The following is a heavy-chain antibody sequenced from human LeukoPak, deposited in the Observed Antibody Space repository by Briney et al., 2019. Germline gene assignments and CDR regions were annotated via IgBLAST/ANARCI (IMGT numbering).Heavy chain of an antibody. D-gene: IGHD3-22*01. CDR3: ARGSYDSSGYYLNWFDP. V-gene: IGHV4-61*08. Sequence: SQTLSLTCTVSGGSISSGGYYWSWIRQHPGKGLEWIGYIYYGGSTNYNPSLKSRVTISVGTSKNQFSLKLSSVTAADTAVYYCARGSYDSSGYYLNWFDPWGQGTLVTVSS. CDR1: GGSISSGGYY. CDR2: IYYGGST. J-gene: IGHJ5*02.